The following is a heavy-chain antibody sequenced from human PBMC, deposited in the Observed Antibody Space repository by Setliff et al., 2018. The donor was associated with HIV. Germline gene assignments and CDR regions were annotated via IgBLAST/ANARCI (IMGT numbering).Heavy chain of an antibody. J-gene: IGHJ6*02. V-gene: IGHV4-38-2*02. Sequence: SETLSLTCTVSGYSISSGYYWGWIRQPPGTGLEWIGSIYHSGSTYYNPSLKSRVTISVDTSKNQFSLKLSSVTAADTAVYYCARAMRGVVVTNMYYYYGMDVWGQGTTVTVSS. CDR1: GYSISSGYY. CDR3: ARAMRGVVVTNMYYYYGMDV. CDR2: IYHSGST. D-gene: IGHD2-21*02.